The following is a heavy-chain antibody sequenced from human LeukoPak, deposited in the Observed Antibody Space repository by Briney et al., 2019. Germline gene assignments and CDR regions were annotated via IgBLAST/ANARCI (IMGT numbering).Heavy chain of an antibody. Sequence: GRSLRLSCAASGFTFSSYAMHWVRQAPGKGLEWVAVISYDGSNKYYADSVKGRFTISRDNSKNTLYLQMNSLRAEDTAVYYCARDLEGYSSGWTHFQHWGQGILVTVSS. CDR2: ISYDGSNK. CDR3: ARDLEGYSSGWTHFQH. D-gene: IGHD6-19*01. J-gene: IGHJ1*01. V-gene: IGHV3-30*04. CDR1: GFTFSSYA.